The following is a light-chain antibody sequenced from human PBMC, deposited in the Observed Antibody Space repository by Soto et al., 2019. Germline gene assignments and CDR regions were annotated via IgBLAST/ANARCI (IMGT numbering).Light chain of an antibody. V-gene: IGKV1-9*01. CDR2: SIS. J-gene: IGKJ4*01. Sequence: IQVTQSPSFLSASVGDRVTITCRTSQGVTNSFAWYQQKSGKAPRLLIYSISSLKSGVPSRFSGSGSGTEFTLTISSLQPEDFATYYCQQFNNYPLTFGGGTRVEI. CDR3: QQFNNYPLT. CDR1: QGVTNS.